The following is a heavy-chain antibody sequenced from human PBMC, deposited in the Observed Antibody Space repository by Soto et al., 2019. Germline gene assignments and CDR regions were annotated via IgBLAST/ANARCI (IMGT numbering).Heavy chain of an antibody. D-gene: IGHD2-15*01. CDR3: ARDWSSSWLFDY. Sequence: GGSLRLSCAASGFTFSSYSMNWVRQAPGKGLEWVSSISSSSSYIYYADSVKGRFTISRDNAKNSLYLQMNSLRAEDTAVYYCARDWSSSWLFDYWGQGTLVTVSS. CDR1: GFTFSSYS. CDR2: ISSSSSYI. J-gene: IGHJ4*02. V-gene: IGHV3-21*01.